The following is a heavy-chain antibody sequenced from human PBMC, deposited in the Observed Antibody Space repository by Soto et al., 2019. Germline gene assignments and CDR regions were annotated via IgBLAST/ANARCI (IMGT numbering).Heavy chain of an antibody. J-gene: IGHJ4*02. V-gene: IGHV4-61*01. CDR1: GGSVSSGSYY. CDR2: IYYSGST. D-gene: IGHD6-13*01. CDR3: ARGYSSSWYSDY. Sequence: PSETLSLTCTVSGGSVSSGSYYWSWIRQPPGKGLEWIGYIYYSGSTNYNPSLKSRVTISVDTSKNQFSLKLSSVTAADTAVYYCARGYSSSWYSDYWGQGTLVTVSS.